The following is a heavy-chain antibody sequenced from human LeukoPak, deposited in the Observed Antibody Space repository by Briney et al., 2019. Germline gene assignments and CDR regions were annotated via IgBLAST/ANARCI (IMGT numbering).Heavy chain of an antibody. V-gene: IGHV4-31*03. CDR3: ARGTYSGYDQVFDY. J-gene: IGHJ4*02. Sequence: SETLSLTCTVSGGSISSGGYYWSWIRQHPGKGLEWIGYIYYSGSTYYNPSLQSRVTISIDTSKNQFSLQLSSVTAADTAVYYCARGTYSGYDQVFDYWGQGTLVTVSS. CDR2: IYYSGST. CDR1: GGSISSGGYY. D-gene: IGHD5-12*01.